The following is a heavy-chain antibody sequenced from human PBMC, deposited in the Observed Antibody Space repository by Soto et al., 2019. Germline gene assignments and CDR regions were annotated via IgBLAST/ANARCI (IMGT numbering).Heavy chain of an antibody. CDR2: IKQDGSEK. Sequence: PGGSLRLSCAASGFTFSSYLMTWVRQAPGKGLEWVANIKQDGSEKYYVDSVRGRFTMSRDNAKNSLYLQMNSLRAEDTAVYYCARVVGATQMDFDYWGQGTLVTVS. V-gene: IGHV3-7*01. CDR3: ARVVGATQMDFDY. J-gene: IGHJ4*02. D-gene: IGHD1-26*01. CDR1: GFTFSSYL.